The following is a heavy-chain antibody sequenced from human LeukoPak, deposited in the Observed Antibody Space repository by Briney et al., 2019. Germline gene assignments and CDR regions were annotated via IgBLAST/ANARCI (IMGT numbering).Heavy chain of an antibody. CDR1: GYTFTSYG. J-gene: IGHJ5*02. D-gene: IGHD6-13*01. V-gene: IGHV1-18*01. CDR2: ISAYNGNT. CDR3: ARDPAPQLVRGSWFDP. Sequence: GPVKISCKASGYTFTSYGISWVRQAPGQGLEWMGWISAYNGNTNYAQKLQGRVTMTTDTSTSKVYMELRSLRSDDTAVYYCARDPAPQLVRGSWFDPWGQGTLGTVSS.